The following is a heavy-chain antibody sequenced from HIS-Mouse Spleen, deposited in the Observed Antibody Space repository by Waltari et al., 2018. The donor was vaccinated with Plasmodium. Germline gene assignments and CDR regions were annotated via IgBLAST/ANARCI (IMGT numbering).Heavy chain of an antibody. D-gene: IGHD1-26*01. Sequence: EVQLVESGGGLVQPGGSLRLSCAASGFIFRSYDMHCVRQAPGKGLEWVSAIGTAGDTYYPGSVKGRFTISRENAKNSLYLQMNSLRAGDTAVYYCASSGSYDAFDIWGQGTMVTVSS. V-gene: IGHV3-13*01. CDR3: ASSGSYDAFDI. J-gene: IGHJ3*02. CDR1: GFIFRSYD. CDR2: IGTAGDT.